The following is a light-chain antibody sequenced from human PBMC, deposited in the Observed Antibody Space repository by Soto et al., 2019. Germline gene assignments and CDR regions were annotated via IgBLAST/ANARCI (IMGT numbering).Light chain of an antibody. J-gene: IGKJ3*01. CDR3: QNLDSAAFT. CDR2: AAS. V-gene: IGKV1-27*01. Sequence: DIQMTQSPSSLSASVGDRVTITCRASLDISTYLAWYQQRPGRVPKLLIYAASTLQSGVPSRFSGSGSGTAFTLTISGLLPEDVATYYCQNLDSAAFTFGPGTKVDIK. CDR1: LDISTY.